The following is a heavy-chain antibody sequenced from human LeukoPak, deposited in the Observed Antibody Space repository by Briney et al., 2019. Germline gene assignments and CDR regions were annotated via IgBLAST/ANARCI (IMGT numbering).Heavy chain of an antibody. CDR1: GGSISSYY. J-gene: IGHJ6*02. CDR2: IYYSGST. V-gene: IGHV4-59*01. Sequence: SETLSLTCTVSGGSISSYYWSWIRQPPGKGLEWIGYIYYSGSTNYNPSLKSRVTISVDTSKNQFSLKLSSVTAADTAVYYCARDSRYYYGSGSYYYYYGMDVWGQGTTVTVSS. D-gene: IGHD3-10*01. CDR3: ARDSRYYYGSGSYYYYYGMDV.